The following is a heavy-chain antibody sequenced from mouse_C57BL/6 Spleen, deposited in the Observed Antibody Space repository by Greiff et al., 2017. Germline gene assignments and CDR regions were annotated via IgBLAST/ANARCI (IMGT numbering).Heavy chain of an antibody. CDR3: TSEEFAY. J-gene: IGHJ3*01. CDR2: IDPETGGT. Sequence: VKLMESGAELVRPGASVTLSCKASGYTFTDYEMHWVKQTPVHGLEWIGAIDPETGGTTYNQKFKGKAILTADKSSSTAYMELRSLTSEDSAVYYCTSEEFAYWGQGTLVTVSA. CDR1: GYTFTDYE. V-gene: IGHV1-15*01.